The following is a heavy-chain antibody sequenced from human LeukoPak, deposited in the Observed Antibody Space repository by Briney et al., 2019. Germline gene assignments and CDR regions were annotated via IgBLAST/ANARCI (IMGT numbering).Heavy chain of an antibody. J-gene: IGHJ4*02. Sequence: AGGSLRLSCAPSGFIFSNFWMSWVRQAPGKGLEWVSSISSSSSYIYYADSVKGRFTISRDNAKNSLYLQMNSLRAEDTAVYYCAREPWGYFDYWGQGTLFTVSS. CDR1: GFIFSNFW. V-gene: IGHV3-21*01. D-gene: IGHD3-16*01. CDR2: ISSSSSYI. CDR3: AREPWGYFDY.